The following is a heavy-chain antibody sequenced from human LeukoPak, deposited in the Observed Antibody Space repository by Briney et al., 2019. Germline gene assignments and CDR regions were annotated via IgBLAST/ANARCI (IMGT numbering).Heavy chain of an antibody. CDR1: GGSISSGGYS. J-gene: IGHJ4*02. Sequence: SQTLSLTCAVSGGSISSGGYSWSWIRQPPGKGLEWIGYIYHSGSTYYNPSLKSRVTISVDRSKNQFSLKLSSVTAADTAVYYCARVGAAAGSYYFDYWGQGTLVTASS. D-gene: IGHD6-13*01. CDR3: ARVGAAAGSYYFDY. CDR2: IYHSGST. V-gene: IGHV4-30-2*01.